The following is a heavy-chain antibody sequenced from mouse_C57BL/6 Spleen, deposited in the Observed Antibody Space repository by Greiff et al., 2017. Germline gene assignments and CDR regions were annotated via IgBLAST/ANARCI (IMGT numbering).Heavy chain of an antibody. J-gene: IGHJ1*03. CDR2: ISDGGSYT. D-gene: IGHD2-3*01. CDR1: GFTFSSYA. V-gene: IGHV5-4*03. Sequence: EVKLVESGGGLVKPGGSLKLSCAASGFTFSSYAMSWVRQTPEKRLEWVATISDGGSYTYYPDNVKGRFTISRDNAKNNLYLQMSHLKSEDTAMYYCARVIYAGYYGWYFDVWGTGTTVTVSS. CDR3: ARVIYAGYYGWYFDV.